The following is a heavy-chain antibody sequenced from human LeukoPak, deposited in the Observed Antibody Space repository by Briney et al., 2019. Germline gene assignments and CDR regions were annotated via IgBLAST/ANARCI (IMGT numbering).Heavy chain of an antibody. J-gene: IGHJ6*03. CDR3: AKSGRSGSYPGAYYYYYYMDV. V-gene: IGHV3-23*01. Sequence: GSLRLSCAASGFTFSSYAMSWVRQAPGKGLEWVSAISSSGGSTYYADSVKGRFTISRDNSKNTLYLQMNSLRAEDTAVYYCAKSGRSGSYPGAYYYYYYMDVWGKGTTVTVSS. D-gene: IGHD3-10*01. CDR2: ISSSGGST. CDR1: GFTFSSYA.